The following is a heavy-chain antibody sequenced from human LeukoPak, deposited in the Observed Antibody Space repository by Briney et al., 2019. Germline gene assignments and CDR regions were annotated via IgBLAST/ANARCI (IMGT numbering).Heavy chain of an antibody. D-gene: IGHD3-3*01. V-gene: IGHV1-18*01. J-gene: IGHJ4*02. CDR3: ARVSVRSVYYDFWSGYYPSDY. Sequence: ASVKVSCKASGYTFTSYGISWVRQAPGQGLEWMGWISAYNGNTNYAQKLQGRVTMTTDTSTSTAYMALRSLRSDDTAVYYCARVSVRSVYYDFWSGYYPSDYWGQGTLVTVSS. CDR1: GYTFTSYG. CDR2: ISAYNGNT.